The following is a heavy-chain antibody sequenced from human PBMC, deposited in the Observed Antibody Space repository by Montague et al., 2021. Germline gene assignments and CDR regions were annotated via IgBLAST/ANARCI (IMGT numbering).Heavy chain of an antibody. CDR2: IYWNGDK. V-gene: IGHV2-5*01. J-gene: IGHJ4*02. D-gene: IGHD6-19*01. Sequence: PALVKPTQTLTLTCNFSGFSLNTRAVGVGWIRRPPGKALEWLALIYWNGDKRYSPSLKSRLTITKDTSKNQVVLTMTNADPVDTATYYCARHNSGRYSDFDCWSQGTMVTVSS. CDR3: ARHNSGRYSDFDC. CDR1: GFSLNTRAVG.